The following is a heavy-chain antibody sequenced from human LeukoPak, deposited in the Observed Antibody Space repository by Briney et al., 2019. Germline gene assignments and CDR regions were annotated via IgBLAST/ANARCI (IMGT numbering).Heavy chain of an antibody. CDR2: INTDGSNT. V-gene: IGHV3-74*01. CDR3: ARDQSIAGPTTADY. Sequence: GGSLRLSCAASGFTFSRFWMHWVRQAPGKGLVWVSRINTDGSNTIYADSVKGRFTISRDNAKNTLYLQMNSLRAEDTAVYYCARDQSIAGPTTADYWGQGTLVAVSS. CDR1: GFTFSRFW. J-gene: IGHJ4*02. D-gene: IGHD1-26*01.